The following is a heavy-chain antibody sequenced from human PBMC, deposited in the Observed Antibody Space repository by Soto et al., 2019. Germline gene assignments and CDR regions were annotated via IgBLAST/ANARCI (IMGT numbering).Heavy chain of an antibody. CDR2: ISAYNGNT. CDR3: ARALTIFGVVISFDI. D-gene: IGHD3-3*01. J-gene: IGHJ3*02. Sequence: EASVKVSCKASGYTFTSYGISWVRRAPGQGLEWMGWISAYNGNTNYAQKLQGRVTMTTNTSTSTAYMELSSLRSEDTAVYYCARALTIFGVVISFDIWGQGTMVTVSS. CDR1: GYTFTSYG. V-gene: IGHV1-18*01.